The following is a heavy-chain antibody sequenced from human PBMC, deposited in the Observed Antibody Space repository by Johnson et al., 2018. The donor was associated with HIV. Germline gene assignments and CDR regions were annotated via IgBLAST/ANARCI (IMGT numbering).Heavy chain of an antibody. CDR1: GFTFSDYY. CDR3: ASDYGGTKDAFDI. V-gene: IGHV3-9*01. J-gene: IGHJ3*02. Sequence: VQLVESGGGLVKPGGSLRLSCAASGFTFSDYYMNWIRQAPGKGLEWVSGISWNSGSIGYADSVKGRFTISRDNAKNSLYLQMNSLRAEDTAVYYCASDYGGTKDAFDIWGQGTMVTVSS. CDR2: ISWNSGSI. D-gene: IGHD4/OR15-4a*01.